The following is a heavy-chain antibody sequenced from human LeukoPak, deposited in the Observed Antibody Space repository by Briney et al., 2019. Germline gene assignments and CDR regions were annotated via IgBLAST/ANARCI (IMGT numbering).Heavy chain of an antibody. CDR2: INPSGGST. V-gene: IGHV1-46*01. Sequence: ASVKVSCKASGYTFTSYYMHWVRQAPGQGLEWMGIINPSGGSTSYAQKFQGRVTMTRDMSTSTVYMELSSLRSEDTAVYYCARGNYDILTGYYTWYFDYWGQGTLVTVSS. CDR1: GYTFTSYY. CDR3: ARGNYDILTGYYTWYFDY. J-gene: IGHJ4*02. D-gene: IGHD3-9*01.